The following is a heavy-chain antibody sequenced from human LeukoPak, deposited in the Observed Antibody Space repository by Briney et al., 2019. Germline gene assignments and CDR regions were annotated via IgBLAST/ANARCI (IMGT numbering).Heavy chain of an antibody. J-gene: IGHJ4*02. D-gene: IGHD3-22*01. V-gene: IGHV1-2*02. CDR1: GYTFTDYY. Sequence: GASVKVSCKASGYTFTDYYMHWVRQAPGQGLEWMGWINPDSGGPNCAQKFQGRVTMTRDTSISTAYMELSRLRSDDTAVYYCARESRGILNYFDFWGQGTLVTVSS. CDR2: INPDSGGP. CDR3: ARESRGILNYFDF.